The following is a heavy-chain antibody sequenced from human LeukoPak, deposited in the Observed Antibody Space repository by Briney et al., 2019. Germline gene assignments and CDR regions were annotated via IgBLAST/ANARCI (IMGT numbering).Heavy chain of an antibody. Sequence: SETLFLTCAVYGGSFSGYYWSWIRQPPGKGLEWIGEINHSGSTNYNPSLKSRVTISVDTSKNQFSLKLSSVTAADTAVYYCARARNYYDSSGYYCYWGQGTLVTVSS. J-gene: IGHJ4*02. CDR1: GGSFSGYY. CDR3: ARARNYYDSSGYYCY. V-gene: IGHV4-34*01. D-gene: IGHD3-22*01. CDR2: INHSGST.